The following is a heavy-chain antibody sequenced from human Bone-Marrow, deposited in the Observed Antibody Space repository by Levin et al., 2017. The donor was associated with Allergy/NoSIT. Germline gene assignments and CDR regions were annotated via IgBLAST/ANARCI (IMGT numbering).Heavy chain of an antibody. CDR3: ARVGDPGYNWNRDYFDY. CDR2: IIPILGIA. V-gene: IGHV1-69*02. J-gene: IGHJ4*02. CDR1: GGTFSSYT. D-gene: IGHD1/OR15-1a*01. Sequence: ASVKVSCKASGGTFSSYTISWVRQAPGQGLEWMGRIIPILGIANYAQKFQGRVTITADKSTSTAYMELSSLRSEDTAVYYCARVGDPGYNWNRDYFDYWGQGTLVTVSS.